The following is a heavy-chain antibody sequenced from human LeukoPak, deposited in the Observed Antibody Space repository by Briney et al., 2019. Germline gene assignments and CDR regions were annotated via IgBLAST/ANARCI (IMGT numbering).Heavy chain of an antibody. CDR3: ARLEGYLYMDV. CDR2: IDWDDDK. Sequence: QTLTLTCTFSGFSLSTSRMCVSWIRQPPGKALEWLARIDWDDDKYYSTSLKTRLTISKDTSKNQVVLTLTNMDPVDTATYYCARLEGYLYMDVWGKGTTVTVSS. CDR1: GFSLSTSRMC. V-gene: IGHV2-70*11. D-gene: IGHD3-3*01. J-gene: IGHJ6*03.